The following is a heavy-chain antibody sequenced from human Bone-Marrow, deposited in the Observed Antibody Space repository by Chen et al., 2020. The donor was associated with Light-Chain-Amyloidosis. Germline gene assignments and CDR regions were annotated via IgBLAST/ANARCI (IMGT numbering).Heavy chain of an antibody. CDR2: IYYSGST. CDR3: AGWDFWSGFYTNP. D-gene: IGHD3-3*01. V-gene: IGHV4-39*01. Sequence: QLQLQASGRGLVKPSETLSLTCTVSGDSISISNYYWGWIRQPPGKGLEWIGSIYYSGSTYYDPSLKSRVTISVETSKNKFSLKLSSVTAADTAVYYCAGWDFWSGFYTNPWGQGTLVTVSS. J-gene: IGHJ5*02. CDR1: GDSISISNYY.